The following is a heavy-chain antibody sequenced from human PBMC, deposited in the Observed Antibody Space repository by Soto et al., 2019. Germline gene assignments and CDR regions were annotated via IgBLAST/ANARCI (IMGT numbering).Heavy chain of an antibody. CDR3: TRANLYSEY. CDR1: GGSIRNHY. CDR2: IYYNGNT. D-gene: IGHD7-27*01. J-gene: IGHJ4*02. V-gene: IGHV4-59*11. Sequence: QVQLQESGPGLVTTSETLSLTCTVCGGSIRNHYWSWIRQPPGKGLEWIGYIYYNGNTNYNPPLMSRVTMSVDTAKNQISLKLSSVTAADTAVYYCTRANLYSEYWGQGTLVTVSS.